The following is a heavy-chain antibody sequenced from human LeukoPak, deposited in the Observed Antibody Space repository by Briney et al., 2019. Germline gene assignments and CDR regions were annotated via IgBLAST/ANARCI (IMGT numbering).Heavy chain of an antibody. CDR2: ISYDGSNK. V-gene: IGHV3-30*18. J-gene: IGHJ4*02. CDR3: AKVATAMVYFDY. CDR1: GFTFSSYG. D-gene: IGHD5-18*01. Sequence: GGSLRLSCAASGFTFSSYGMHWVRQAPGKGLEWVAVISYDGSNKYYADSVKGRFTISRDNSKNTLYLQMNSLRAEDTAVYYCAKVATAMVYFDYWGQGTLVIGSS.